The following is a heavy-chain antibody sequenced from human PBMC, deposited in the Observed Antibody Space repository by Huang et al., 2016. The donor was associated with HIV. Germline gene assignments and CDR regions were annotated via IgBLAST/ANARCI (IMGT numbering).Heavy chain of an antibody. J-gene: IGHJ6*02. CDR2: FYTSGKT. CDR1: GGSISTYY. V-gene: IGHV4-4*07. CDR3: ARENEFCGSTNCHHYYYGLDV. D-gene: IGHD2-2*01. Sequence: QVQLQESGPGLVKPSETLSLTCTVSGGSISTYYWSWIRQSAGKGLEWIGRFYTSGKTNYNPSRRSRVTMSVDTSKNQCSLRLTSVTAADTAVYYCARENEFCGSTNCHHYYYGLDVWGQGTTVTVSS.